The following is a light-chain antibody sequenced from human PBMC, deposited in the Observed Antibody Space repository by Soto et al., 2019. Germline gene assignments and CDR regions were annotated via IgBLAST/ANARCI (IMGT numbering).Light chain of an antibody. CDR2: DAS. CDR3: EQYDTLPNT. CDR1: QDISNY. J-gene: IGKJ2*01. Sequence: DIQMTQSPSSLSASVGDRVTITCQASQDISNYLNWYQQKPGKAPKLLIYDASNLETGVPSRFSGSGSGTDFTFTINRLQPEDIATYYCEQYDTLPNTFGQGTKLEL. V-gene: IGKV1-33*01.